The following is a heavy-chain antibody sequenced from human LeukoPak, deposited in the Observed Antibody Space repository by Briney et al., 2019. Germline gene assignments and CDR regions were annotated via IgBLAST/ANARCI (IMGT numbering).Heavy chain of an antibody. D-gene: IGHD1-26*01. CDR3: ARGGGSTTNPCVF. Sequence: ASVKVSCKASGYSFTSYYMHWVRQAPGQGLEWMGIIDPSGAGTSYTQKFQGRVTMTRDTSTSPVYIELGSLRFEDPAVYYWARGGGSTTNPCVFWGQGTLVTVSS. V-gene: IGHV1-46*01. CDR1: GYSFTSYY. CDR2: IDPSGAGT. J-gene: IGHJ4*02.